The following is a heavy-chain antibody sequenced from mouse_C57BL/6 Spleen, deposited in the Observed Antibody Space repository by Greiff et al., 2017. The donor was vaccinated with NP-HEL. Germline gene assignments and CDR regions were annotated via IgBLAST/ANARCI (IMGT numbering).Heavy chain of an antibody. CDR1: GFTFTDYY. J-gene: IGHJ3*01. Sequence: EVKLVESGGGLVQPGGSLSLSCAASGFTFTDYYMSWVRQPPGKALEWLGFIRNKANGYTTEYSASVKGRFTISRDNSQSILYLQMNALRAEDSATYYCARYNYGNWFAYWGQGTLVTVSA. CDR2: IRNKANGYTT. V-gene: IGHV7-3*01. D-gene: IGHD2-1*01. CDR3: ARYNYGNWFAY.